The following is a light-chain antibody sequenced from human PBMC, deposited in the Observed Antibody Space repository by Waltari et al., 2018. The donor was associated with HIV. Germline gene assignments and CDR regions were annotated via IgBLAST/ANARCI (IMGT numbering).Light chain of an antibody. V-gene: IGKV3-11*01. J-gene: IGKJ4*01. CDR3: QQRRNWPLT. CDR1: QSVGNY. CDR2: DTS. Sequence: ELVLTQSPAILSLSPGERATLSCRASQSVGNYLDWYQHKPGQAPRLLIYDTSNRATGIPARFSGSGSGTDYTLSISSLEPEDFAVYYCQQRRNWPLTFGGGTKVDIK.